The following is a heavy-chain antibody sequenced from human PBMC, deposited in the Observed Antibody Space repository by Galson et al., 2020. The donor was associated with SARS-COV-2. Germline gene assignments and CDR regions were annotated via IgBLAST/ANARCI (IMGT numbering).Heavy chain of an antibody. CDR1: GGSISTYY. Sequence: SETLSLTCTVSGGSISTYYWTWIRLPPGKGLEWIGYINKDGSTTHNPSLKSRAALSIDTSKNQFSLRLNSVTAADTGVYYCARDEGDYSFNYWGQGILVTVSS. J-gene: IGHJ4*02. V-gene: IGHV4-59*01. CDR2: INKDGST. CDR3: ARDEGDYSFNY. D-gene: IGHD4-4*01.